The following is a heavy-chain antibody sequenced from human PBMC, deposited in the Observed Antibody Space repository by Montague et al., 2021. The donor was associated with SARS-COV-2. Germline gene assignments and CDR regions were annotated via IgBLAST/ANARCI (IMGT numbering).Heavy chain of an antibody. CDR2: IYYRGST. J-gene: IGHJ6*02. V-gene: IGHV4-39*07. Sequence: SETLSLTCTVSGASISSSSYYWGWIRQPPGKGLEWIGSIYYRGSTYYNPSLKSRVTISVDTSKNQFSLKLRSVTAADTAVYYCARVGRQQLVRLSGMDVWGQGTTVTVSS. CDR1: GASISSSSYY. CDR3: ARVGRQQLVRLSGMDV. D-gene: IGHD6-13*01.